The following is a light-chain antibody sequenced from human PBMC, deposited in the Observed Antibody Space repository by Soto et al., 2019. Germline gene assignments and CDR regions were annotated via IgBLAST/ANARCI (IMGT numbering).Light chain of an antibody. CDR3: QQYGSSPPT. Sequence: EIVLTQSPGTLSLSPGERATISCRASQSVSSSYLAWYQQKPGQAPRLLIYGASSRATGIPDRFSGSGSGTDFTLTIIRLEPEDFAVYYCQQYGSSPPTFGQGTRLEIK. CDR2: GAS. CDR1: QSVSSSY. V-gene: IGKV3-20*01. J-gene: IGKJ5*01.